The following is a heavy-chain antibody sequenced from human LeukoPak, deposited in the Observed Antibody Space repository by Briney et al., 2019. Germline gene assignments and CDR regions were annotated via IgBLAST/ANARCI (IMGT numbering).Heavy chain of an antibody. V-gene: IGHV3-66*01. J-gene: IGHJ4*02. Sequence: HPGGSLRLSCAASGFTVSGNYMSWVRQAPGKGLEWVSVIYSGGSTYYADSVKGRFTISRDNSKNTLYLQMNSLRAEDTAVYYCARASDIVATTHWGQGTLVTVSS. CDR2: IYSGGST. CDR1: GFTVSGNY. CDR3: ARASDIVATTH. D-gene: IGHD5-12*01.